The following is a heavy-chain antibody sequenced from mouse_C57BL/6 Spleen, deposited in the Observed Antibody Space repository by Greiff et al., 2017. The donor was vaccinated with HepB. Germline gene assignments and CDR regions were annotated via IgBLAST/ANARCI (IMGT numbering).Heavy chain of an antibody. CDR1: GYTFTSYW. J-gene: IGHJ4*01. CDR2: IDPSDSYT. Sequence: QVQLQQPGAELVKPGASVKLSCKASGYTFTSYWMQWVKQRPGQGLEWIGEIDPSDSYTNYNQKVKGKATLTVDTSSSTAYMQLSSLASEDSAVYYCARGAMDYWGQGTSVTVSS. V-gene: IGHV1-50*01. CDR3: ARGAMDY.